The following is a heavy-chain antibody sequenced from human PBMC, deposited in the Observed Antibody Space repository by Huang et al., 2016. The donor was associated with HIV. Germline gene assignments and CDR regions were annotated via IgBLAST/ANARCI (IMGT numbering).Heavy chain of an antibody. CDR3: ARLIGSPSFYYGLDV. V-gene: IGHV5-51*01. J-gene: IGHJ6*02. CDR1: GYRFSSNW. D-gene: IGHD3-10*01. Sequence: EVQLVQSGAEVKKPGESLKISCKGFGYRFSSNWIGWVRQMPGNGLEWMGSIYLGYSDTRYSPSFQGQVTISADKSINTAYLQWSSLKASDTAMYYCARLIGSPSFYYGLDVWGQGTTVTVSS. CDR2: IYLGYSDT.